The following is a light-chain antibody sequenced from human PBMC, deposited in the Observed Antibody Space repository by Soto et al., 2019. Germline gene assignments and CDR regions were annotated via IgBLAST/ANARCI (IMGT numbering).Light chain of an antibody. J-gene: IGKJ2*01. Sequence: DIQMTQSPSSLSASVGDRVTITCRASQSISIYVNWYQQKPGKAPKLLIYTASSLQSGVPSRFSGSASGTDFTLTVSSLQPEDFATYYCQQSYSALRTFGPGTKLEIK. CDR3: QQSYSALRT. CDR1: QSISIY. V-gene: IGKV1-39*01. CDR2: TAS.